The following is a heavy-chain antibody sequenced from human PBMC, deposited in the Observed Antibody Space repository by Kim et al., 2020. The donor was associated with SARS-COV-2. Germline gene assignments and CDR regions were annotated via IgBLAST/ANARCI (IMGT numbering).Heavy chain of an antibody. J-gene: IGHJ2*01. CDR3: ARRRDCANGICGHWFFD. CDR1: GYSISSGHF. V-gene: IGHV4-38-2*02. Sequence: SETLSLTCTVSGYSISSGHFWGWIRQPPGKGLEWIGNIYYSGSTSYNPSLKGRVTLSVDTSNNQFSLTVTSVTAADTAVYYCARRRDCANGICGHWFFD. CDR2: IYYSGST. D-gene: IGHD2-8*01.